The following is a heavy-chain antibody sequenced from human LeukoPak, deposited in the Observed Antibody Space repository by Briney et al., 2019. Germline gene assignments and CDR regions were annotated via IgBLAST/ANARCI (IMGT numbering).Heavy chain of an antibody. CDR1: GYTFTSYG. V-gene: IGHV1-46*03. CDR3: ARATVTLDY. Sequence: GASVKVSCKASGYTFTSYGISWVRQAPGQGLEWMGIINPSGGSTSYAQKFQGRVTMTRDTSTSTVYMELSSLRSEDTAVYYCARATVTLDYWGQGTLVTVSS. D-gene: IGHD4-11*01. CDR2: INPSGGST. J-gene: IGHJ4*02.